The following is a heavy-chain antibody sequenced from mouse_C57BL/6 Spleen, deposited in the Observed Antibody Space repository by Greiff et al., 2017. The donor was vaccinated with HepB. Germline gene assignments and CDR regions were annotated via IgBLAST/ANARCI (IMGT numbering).Heavy chain of an antibody. CDR2: IDPSDSYT. D-gene: IGHD2-2*01. V-gene: IGHV1-69*01. CDR3: AHGYDGYFDV. CDR1: GYTFTSYW. J-gene: IGHJ1*03. Sequence: VQLQQSGAELVMPGASVKLSCKASGYTFTSYWMHWVKQRPGQGLEWIGEIDPSDSYTNYNQKFKGKSTLTVDKSSSTAYMQLSSLTSEDSAVYYCAHGYDGYFDVWGTGTTVTVSS.